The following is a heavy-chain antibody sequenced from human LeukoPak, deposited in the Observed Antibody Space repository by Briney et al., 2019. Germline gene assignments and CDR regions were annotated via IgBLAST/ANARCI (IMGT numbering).Heavy chain of an antibody. CDR1: GFTFSSYV. Sequence: GASLRLSCAASGFTFSSYVMSWVRQAPGKGLEWVSGISGIGTTTYYADSVKGRFTISRDNSKNTLYLQMNSLRAEDTAVYYCAKDLPRIMIFGSLDSWGQGTLVTVSS. CDR2: ISGIGTTT. D-gene: IGHD3/OR15-3a*01. V-gene: IGHV3-23*01. CDR3: AKDLPRIMIFGSLDS. J-gene: IGHJ4*02.